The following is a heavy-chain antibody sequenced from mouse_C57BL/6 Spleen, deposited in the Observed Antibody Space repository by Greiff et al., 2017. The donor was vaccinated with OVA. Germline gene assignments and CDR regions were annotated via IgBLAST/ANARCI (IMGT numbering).Heavy chain of an antibody. Sequence: QVQLQQSGPELVKPGASVKISCKASGYTFTDYSINWVQQRPGQGLEWIGWIFPGRGSTYYNEKFKGKATLTVDKSSSTAYMLLSSLTSEDSAVYFCARILVYSNYEAMDYWGQGTSVTVSS. V-gene: IGHV1-75*01. CDR3: ARILVYSNYEAMDY. CDR1: GYTFTDYS. CDR2: IFPGRGST. J-gene: IGHJ4*01. D-gene: IGHD2-5*01.